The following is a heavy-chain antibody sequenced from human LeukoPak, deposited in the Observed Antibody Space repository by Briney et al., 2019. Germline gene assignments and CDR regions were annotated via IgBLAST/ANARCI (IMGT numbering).Heavy chain of an antibody. CDR2: IYYSGST. CDR3: ARRSYYDSSGYFNY. D-gene: IGHD3-22*01. V-gene: IGHV4-31*03. J-gene: IGHJ4*02. Sequence: SQTLSLTCTVSGGSISSGAYFWSGIRQHPGKGLEWIGYIYYSGSTYYNPSLKSRVTISVDTSKNQFSLKLSSVTAADTAVYFCARRSYYDSSGYFNYWGQGTLATVSS. CDR1: GGSISSGAYF.